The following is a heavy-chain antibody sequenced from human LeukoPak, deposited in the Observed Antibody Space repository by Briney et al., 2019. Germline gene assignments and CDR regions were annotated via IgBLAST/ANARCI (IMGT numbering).Heavy chain of an antibody. Sequence: SQTLSLTCAISGDSVSSNSAAWNWIRQSPSRGLEWLGRTYYRSKWYNDYAVSVKSRITINPDTPKNQFSLQLNSVTPEDTAVYYCARTQIAVAGRVWFDPWGQGTLVTVSS. V-gene: IGHV6-1*01. CDR3: ARTQIAVAGRVWFDP. D-gene: IGHD6-19*01. J-gene: IGHJ5*02. CDR1: GDSVSSNSAA. CDR2: TYYRSKWYN.